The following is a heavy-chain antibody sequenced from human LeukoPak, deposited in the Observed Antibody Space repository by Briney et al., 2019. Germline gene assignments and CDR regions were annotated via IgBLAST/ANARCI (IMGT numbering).Heavy chain of an antibody. D-gene: IGHD1-20*01. CDR1: GFTFTSSA. V-gene: IGHV1-58*02. CDR2: IVVGSGVT. CDR3: ARDLSITGTPSSVDY. Sequence: GTSVKVSCKASGFTFTSSAMQWVRQARGQRLEWIGWIVVGSGVTNYAQKFQERVTITRDMSTRTAYMELSSLRSEDTAVYYCARDLSITGTPSSVDYWGQGTLVTVSS. J-gene: IGHJ4*02.